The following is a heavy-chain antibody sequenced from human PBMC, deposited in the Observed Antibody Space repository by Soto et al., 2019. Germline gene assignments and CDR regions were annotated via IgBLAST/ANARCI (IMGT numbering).Heavy chain of an antibody. D-gene: IGHD6-19*01. CDR2: IYYSGST. CDR1: GGSISSYY. CDR3: ARGAVAGDYYYYYGMDV. J-gene: IGHJ6*02. V-gene: IGHV4-59*01. Sequence: SETLSLTCTVSGGSISSYYWSWIRQPPGKGQEWIGYIYYSGSTNYNPSLKSRVTISVDTSKNQFSLKLSSVTAADTAVYYCARGAVAGDYYYYYGMDVWGQGTTVTVSS.